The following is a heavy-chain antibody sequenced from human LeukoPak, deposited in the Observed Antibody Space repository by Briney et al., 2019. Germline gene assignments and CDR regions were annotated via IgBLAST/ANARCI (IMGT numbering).Heavy chain of an antibody. CDR3: ARDADPILRYFDWLSHFDY. D-gene: IGHD3-9*01. Sequence: ASVKVSCKASGYTFTNYGISWGRQAPGQGLEWMGWISAYNGNTKYAQKLQGRVTMTTDTSTSTAYMELRSLRSDDTAVYYCARDADPILRYFDWLSHFDYWGQGTLVPVSS. V-gene: IGHV1-18*01. CDR1: GYTFTNYG. J-gene: IGHJ4*02. CDR2: ISAYNGNT.